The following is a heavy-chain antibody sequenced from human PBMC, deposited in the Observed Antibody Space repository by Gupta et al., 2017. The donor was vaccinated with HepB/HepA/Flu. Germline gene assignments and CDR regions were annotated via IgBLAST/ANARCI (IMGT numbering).Heavy chain of an antibody. CDR2: ISGIGDTK. J-gene: IGHJ4*02. CDR1: GFTFSSDA. V-gene: IGHV3-23*01. D-gene: IGHD1-1*01. Sequence: EVQLLESGGGFVPPGGSLRLSCVASGFTFSSDAMTWVRQAPGKGLDWVSIISGIGDTKYYADSVKGRFTTSRDNSKNTVYLQMDSLRVEDTAFYYCIKDPNWIAGWGKGTPVTVSS. CDR3: IKDPNWIAG.